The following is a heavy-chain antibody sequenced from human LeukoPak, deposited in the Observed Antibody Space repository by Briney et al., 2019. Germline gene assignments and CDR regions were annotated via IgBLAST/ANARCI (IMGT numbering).Heavy chain of an antibody. Sequence: GGSLRLSCAASGFTFSSHAMHWVRQAPGKGLEWVAVISYDGSNKYYADSVKGRFTISRDDSKNTVYLQMNSLRAEDTAAYYCARRLYSSTWYEIDYWGQGTLVTVSS. CDR1: GFTFSSHA. CDR3: ARRLYSSTWYEIDY. J-gene: IGHJ4*02. D-gene: IGHD6-13*01. V-gene: IGHV3-30-3*01. CDR2: ISYDGSNK.